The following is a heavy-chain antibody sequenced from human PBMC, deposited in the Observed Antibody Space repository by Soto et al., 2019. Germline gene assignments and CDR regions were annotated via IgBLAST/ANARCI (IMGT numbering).Heavy chain of an antibody. D-gene: IGHD6-13*01. CDR2: IIPIFGTA. Sequence: GASVKVSCKASGGTFSSYAISWVRQAPGQGLEWMGGIIPIFGTANCAQKFQGRVTITADESTSTAYMELSSLRSEDTAVYYCARDLRDVGYSSPPQYYYYYGMDVWGQGTTVTVSS. CDR3: ARDLRDVGYSSPPQYYYYYGMDV. CDR1: GGTFSSYA. J-gene: IGHJ6*02. V-gene: IGHV1-69*13.